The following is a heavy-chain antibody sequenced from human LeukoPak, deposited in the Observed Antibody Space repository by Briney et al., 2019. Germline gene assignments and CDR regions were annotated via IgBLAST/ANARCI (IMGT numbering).Heavy chain of an antibody. Sequence: SETLSLTCTVSGGSISSYYWSWIRQPPGKGLEWIGYIYYSGSTNYNPSLKSRVTISVDTSKNQFSLKLSSVTAADTAVYYCAREVVVAASTQNWFDPWGQGTLATVSS. CDR1: GGSISSYY. D-gene: IGHD2-15*01. J-gene: IGHJ5*02. V-gene: IGHV4-59*12. CDR3: AREVVVAASTQNWFDP. CDR2: IYYSGST.